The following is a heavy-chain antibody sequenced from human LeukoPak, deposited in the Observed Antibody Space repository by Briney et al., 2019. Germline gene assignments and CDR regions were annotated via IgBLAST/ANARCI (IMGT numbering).Heavy chain of an antibody. D-gene: IGHD3-3*01. J-gene: IGHJ4*02. V-gene: IGHV1-2*02. CDR3: ARPIHYDFWTAYDY. CDR1: GGTFSSYA. CDR2: INPNSGGT. Sequence: ASVKVSCKASGGTFSSYAISWVRQAPGQGLEWMGWINPNSGGTNYAQKFQGRVTMTRDTSISTAYMELSRLRSDDTAVYYCARPIHYDFWTAYDYWGQGTLVTVSS.